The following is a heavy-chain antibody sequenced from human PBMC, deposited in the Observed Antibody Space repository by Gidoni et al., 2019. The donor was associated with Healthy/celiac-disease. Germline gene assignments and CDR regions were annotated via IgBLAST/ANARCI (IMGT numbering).Heavy chain of an antibody. J-gene: IGHJ4*02. D-gene: IGHD1-26*01. CDR3: TTDPEGDLLGWSFGS. V-gene: IGHV3-15*01. CDR1: GFSFINPW. CDR2: IKSKTDGGTT. Sequence: ELHLVESGGVVVKPGGSLRLSCAASGFSFINPWMSWVRPAPGKGLEWVGRIKSKTDGGTTDYAAPVKGRFTISRDDSKNTLYLQVNSLKTEDTAVYYCTTDPEGDLLGWSFGSWGQGTLVTVSS.